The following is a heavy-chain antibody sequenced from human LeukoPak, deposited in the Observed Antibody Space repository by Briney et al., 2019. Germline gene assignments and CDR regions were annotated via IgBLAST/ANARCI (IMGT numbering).Heavy chain of an antibody. CDR1: GGSISSRGFY. CDR3: ARQTYQLPKGYFDC. J-gene: IGHJ4*02. Sequence: PSETLSLTCTVSGGSISSRGFYWAWIRQPPGKGLEWIGTVYFGGSTNYNPSLKSRVTISADTSENNFSLTLRSVTAADTAIYYCARQTYQLPKGYFDCRGQGALVTVSS. V-gene: IGHV4-39*01. D-gene: IGHD2-2*01. CDR2: VYFGGST.